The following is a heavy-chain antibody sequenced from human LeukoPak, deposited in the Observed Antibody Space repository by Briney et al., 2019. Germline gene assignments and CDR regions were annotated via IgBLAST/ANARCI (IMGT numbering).Heavy chain of an antibody. V-gene: IGHV3-74*01. J-gene: IGHJ3*02. D-gene: IGHD3-10*01. CDR1: GFTFGSYW. CDR2: INPAGTTA. Sequence: GGSLRLSCAASGFTFGSYWMHWVRQASGKGLVWVSHINPAGTTAFYADSVKGRFTISRDNAKNTVYLQMSSLGAEDTAVYYCASESLLWFGEVSAFDIWGQGTMVTVSS. CDR3: ASESLLWFGEVSAFDI.